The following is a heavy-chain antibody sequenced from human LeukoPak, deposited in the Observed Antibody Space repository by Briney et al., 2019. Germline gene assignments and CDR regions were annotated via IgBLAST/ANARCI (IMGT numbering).Heavy chain of an antibody. V-gene: IGHV4-39*01. CDR3: ARLLDTSGLFDY. CDR1: GGSISSSLFY. J-gene: IGHJ4*02. CDR2: VYYSWST. Sequence: PSETLSLTCTVSGGSISSSLFYWAWIRQPPGKGLEWSGIVYYSWSTYCNPSLKSRVTISVDTSKNQFSLKLSYVTAADTAVYYCARLLDTSGLFDYWGQGTLVTVSS. D-gene: IGHD3-22*01.